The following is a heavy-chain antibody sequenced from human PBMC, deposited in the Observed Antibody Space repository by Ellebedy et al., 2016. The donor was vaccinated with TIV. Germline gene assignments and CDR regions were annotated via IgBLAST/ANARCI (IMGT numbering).Heavy chain of an antibody. J-gene: IGHJ6*02. D-gene: IGHD2-21*01. CDR1: GDSVSSNSAA. CDR3: ARDRVVIALRYYYYGMDV. Sequence: SQTLSLTXXISGDSVSSNSAAWNWIRQSPSRDLEWLGRTYYRSKWYNDYAVSVKSRITINPDTSKNQFSLQLNSVTPEDTAVYYCARDRVVIALRYYYYGMDVWGQGTTVTVSS. CDR2: TYYRSKWYN. V-gene: IGHV6-1*01.